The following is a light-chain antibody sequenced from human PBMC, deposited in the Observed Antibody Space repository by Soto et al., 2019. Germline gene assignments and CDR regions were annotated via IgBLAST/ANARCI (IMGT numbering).Light chain of an antibody. V-gene: IGKV1-5*01. J-gene: IGKJ1*01. Sequence: DIQMTQSPSTLSASVGDRVTITCRASQSISSWLAWYQQKPGKAPKLLIYDASNLESGVPSRFSGSGSGTEFTLTISSLQPDDFATYYCQQYNSYSGTFGQGTKVKIK. CDR2: DAS. CDR3: QQYNSYSGT. CDR1: QSISSW.